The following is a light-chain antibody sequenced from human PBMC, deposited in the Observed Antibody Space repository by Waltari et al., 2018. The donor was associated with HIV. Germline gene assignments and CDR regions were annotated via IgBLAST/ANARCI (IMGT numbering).Light chain of an antibody. CDR1: SSNIGAGYD. V-gene: IGLV1-40*01. Sequence: QSVLTQPPSVSGAPGQRVTISCTGSSSNIGAGYDVHWYQQLPGTAPQLFISCNRPPPSVVPDRFSGSKSGTSASLAITGLRAEDEADYYCQSYDSSLSGLYVFGTGTKVTVL. J-gene: IGLJ1*01. CDR2: CNR. CDR3: QSYDSSLSGLYV.